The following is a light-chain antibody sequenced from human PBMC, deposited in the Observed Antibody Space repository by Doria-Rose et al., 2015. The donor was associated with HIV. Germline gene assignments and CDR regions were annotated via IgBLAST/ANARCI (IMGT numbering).Light chain of an antibody. CDR3: HQYGTSWT. J-gene: IGKJ1*01. CDR2: DGS. CDR1: QSFSSTY. Sequence: DIVLTQSPGTLSLSTGERATLSCRASQSFSSTYLAWYQQKPGQAPSLLIYDGSTRATGIPDRFSASGSGTDLTLTINRLKPEDFALYYCHQYGTSWTFGQGTKVEI. V-gene: IGKV3-20*01.